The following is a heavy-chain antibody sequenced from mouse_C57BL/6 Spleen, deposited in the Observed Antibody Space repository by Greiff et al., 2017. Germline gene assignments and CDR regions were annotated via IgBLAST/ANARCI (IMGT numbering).Heavy chain of an antibody. Sequence: VQLKQSGPELVKPGASVKISCKASGYSFTGYYMHWVKQSHGNILDWIGYIYPYNGVTSYNQKFKGKATLTADKSSSTAYMELRSLTSEDSAVYYCARCGTDGYPYYFDYWGQGTTRTVSS. CDR2: IYPYNGVT. V-gene: IGHV1-31*01. J-gene: IGHJ2*01. CDR3: ARCGTDGYPYYFDY. CDR1: GYSFTGYY. D-gene: IGHD2-3*01.